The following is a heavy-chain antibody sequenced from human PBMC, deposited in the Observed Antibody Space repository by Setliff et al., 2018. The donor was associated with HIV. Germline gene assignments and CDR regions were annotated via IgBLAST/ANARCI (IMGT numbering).Heavy chain of an antibody. D-gene: IGHD1-1*01. CDR3: ARVFRDGTTSGFDY. J-gene: IGHJ4*02. Sequence: PGGSLRLYCAASGFTFSSYGMHWVRQAPGKGLEWVAFIRYDGSNKYYADSVKGRFTISRDNAKNSLFLQVNSLRAEDTAVYYCARVFRDGTTSGFDYWGQGTLVTVSS. CDR2: IRYDGSNK. CDR1: GFTFSSYG. V-gene: IGHV3-30*02.